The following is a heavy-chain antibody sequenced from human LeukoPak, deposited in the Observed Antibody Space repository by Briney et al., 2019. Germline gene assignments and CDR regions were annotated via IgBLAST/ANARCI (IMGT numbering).Heavy chain of an antibody. J-gene: IGHJ6*03. CDR2: ISAYNGNT. Sequence: ASVKVSCKASGYTFTSYGISWVRQAPGQGLEWMGWISAYNGNTNYAQKLQGRVTMTTDTSTSTAYMELRSLRSDDTAVYYCARVREDNSSWRYYYYYMDVWGKGTTVTVSS. V-gene: IGHV1-18*01. CDR1: GYTFTSYG. CDR3: ARVREDNSSWRYYYYYMDV. D-gene: IGHD6-13*01.